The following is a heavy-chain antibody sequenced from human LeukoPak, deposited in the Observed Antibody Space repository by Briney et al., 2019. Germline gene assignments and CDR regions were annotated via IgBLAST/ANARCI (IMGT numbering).Heavy chain of an antibody. CDR1: GFSFSTHG. CDR3: ARSYCTVNSGDQSFGY. CDR2: ISSNGGNK. D-gene: IGHD2-8*02. V-gene: IGHV3-64*02. Sequence: RGSLRLSSTASGFSFSTHGIHWVRQAPGMGLEYVSAISSNGGNKYYADSVKGRFTISRDNYKNTVYLQMDSLRLEDMAVYYCARSYCTVNSGDQSFGYWGQGTLVSVSS. J-gene: IGHJ4*02.